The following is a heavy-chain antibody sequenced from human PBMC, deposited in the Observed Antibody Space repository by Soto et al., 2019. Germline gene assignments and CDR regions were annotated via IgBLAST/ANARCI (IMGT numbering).Heavy chain of an antibody. D-gene: IGHD1-1*01. CDR3: ARNEQLGMWFDP. V-gene: IGHV5-51*01. J-gene: IGHJ5*01. CDR2: LYPGDSDT. CDR1: GYPFTNYR. Sequence: GESLKISCQGQGYPFTNYRIAWVRQKPGKGLDGMGALYPGDSDTRYNPSFEGRVTFSADSSIKTAYLRWNSLKGSDTALDYCARNEQLGMWFDPWGPGTLVTVSS.